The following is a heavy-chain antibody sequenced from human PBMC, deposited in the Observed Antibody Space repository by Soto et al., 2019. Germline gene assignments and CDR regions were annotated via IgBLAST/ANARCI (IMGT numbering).Heavy chain of an antibody. V-gene: IGHV3-30-3*01. CDR1: GFTFSNYA. D-gene: IGHD6-13*01. CDR2: ISYDGSIK. J-gene: IGHJ5*02. CDR3: ARDIAASGNSWLDP. Sequence: GGSLRLSCATSGFTFSNYAMHWVRQAPGKGLEWVAVISYDGSIKYYADSVKGRFTISRDHSKNTLYLQLNSLGLEDTAVYFCARDIAASGNSWLDPWGLGTLVTVSS.